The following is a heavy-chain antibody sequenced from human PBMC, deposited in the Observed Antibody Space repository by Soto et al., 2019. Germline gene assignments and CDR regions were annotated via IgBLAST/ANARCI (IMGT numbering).Heavy chain of an antibody. CDR3: ARASIPGDYYGMAV. Sequence: QVQLVESGGGVVQPGRSLRLSCAASGFTFSSYAMHWVGQGPGKGLEWVAVISYDGSNKYYADSVKGRFTISRDNSKNTLYLQMNSLRAEDTAVYYCARASIPGDYYGMAVWGQGTTVTVSS. J-gene: IGHJ6*02. CDR2: ISYDGSNK. V-gene: IGHV3-30-3*01. D-gene: IGHD2-2*02. CDR1: GFTFSSYA.